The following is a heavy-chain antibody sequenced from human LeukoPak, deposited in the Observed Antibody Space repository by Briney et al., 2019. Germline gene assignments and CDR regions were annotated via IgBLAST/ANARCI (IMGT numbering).Heavy chain of an antibody. CDR1: GGSISSYY. CDR2: IYYSGST. J-gene: IGHJ6*02. D-gene: IGHD1-26*01. Sequence: PSETLSLTCTVSGGSISSYYWSWIRQPPGKGLEWIGYIYYSGSTNYNPSPKSRVTISVDTSKNQFSLKLSSVTAADTAVYYCARDSGSFYYYYGMDVWGQGTTVTVSS. V-gene: IGHV4-59*01. CDR3: ARDSGSFYYYYGMDV.